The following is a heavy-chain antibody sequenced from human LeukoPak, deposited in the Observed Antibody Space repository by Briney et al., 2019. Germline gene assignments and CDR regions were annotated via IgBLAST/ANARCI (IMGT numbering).Heavy chain of an antibody. CDR1: GGTFSSYA. CDR2: IIPIFGTA. D-gene: IGHD3-10*01. CDR3: ARDSGERGSGSYLIAY. J-gene: IGHJ4*02. V-gene: IGHV1-69*05. Sequence: SVKVSCKASGGTFSSYAISWVRQAPGQGLEWMGGIIPIFGTANYAQKFQGRVTMTRDTSINTAYMELSRLRSDDTAVYSCARDSGERGSGSYLIAYWGQGTLVTVSS.